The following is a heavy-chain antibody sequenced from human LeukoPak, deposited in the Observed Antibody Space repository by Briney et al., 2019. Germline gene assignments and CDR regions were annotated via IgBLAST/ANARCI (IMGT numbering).Heavy chain of an antibody. CDR1: GGSISSYY. Sequence: SETLSLTCTVPGGSISSYYWSWIRQPPGKGLEWIGYIYYSGSTNYNPSLKSRVTISVDTSKNQFSLKLSSVTAADTAVYYCARVGSNYRFDYWGQGTLVTVSS. CDR2: IYYSGST. CDR3: ARVGSNYRFDY. J-gene: IGHJ4*02. D-gene: IGHD4-11*01. V-gene: IGHV4-59*01.